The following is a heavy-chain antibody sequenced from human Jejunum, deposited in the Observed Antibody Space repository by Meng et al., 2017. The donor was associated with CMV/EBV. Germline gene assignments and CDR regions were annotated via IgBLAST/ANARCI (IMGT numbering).Heavy chain of an antibody. CDR3: AKEGVGGHFDY. D-gene: IGHD2-8*01. CDR1: RLAFSGSW. CDR2: INGNGINT. J-gene: IGHJ4*02. V-gene: IGHV3-74*03. Sequence: AASRLAFSGSWIRWVRQVPGLGLVWVSHINGNGINTMYAGSVKGRLTISRDISKNTLFLQMNSLRAEDTAVYYCAKEGVGGHFDYWGQGTLVTVSS.